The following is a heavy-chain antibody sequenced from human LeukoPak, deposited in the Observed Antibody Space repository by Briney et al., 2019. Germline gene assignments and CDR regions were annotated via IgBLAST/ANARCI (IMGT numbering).Heavy chain of an antibody. CDR2: IYHSGST. D-gene: IGHD3-10*01. J-gene: IGHJ4*02. Sequence: PSETLSLTCTVSGGSISSSSYYWGWIRQPPGKGLEWIGEIYHSGSTNYNPSLKSRVTISVDKSKNQFSLKLTSVTAADTAVYYCARDGYYTSGSHTAYFDYWGQGTLVTVSS. CDR3: ARDGYYTSGSHTAYFDY. V-gene: IGHV4-39*07. CDR1: GGSISSSSYY.